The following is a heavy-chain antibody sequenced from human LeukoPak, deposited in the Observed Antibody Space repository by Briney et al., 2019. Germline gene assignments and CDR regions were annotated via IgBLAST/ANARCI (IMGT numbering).Heavy chain of an antibody. J-gene: IGHJ5*02. D-gene: IGHD6-13*01. CDR1: GFTFSNAW. Sequence: GGSLRLSCAASGFTFSNAWMSWVRQAPGKGLEWVGRIKSKTDGGTTDYAAPVKGRFTIARDDSKNTLYLQMNSLKTEDTAVYYCTTAPLLPYSSSFRWFDPWGQGTLVTVSS. CDR2: IKSKTDGGTT. V-gene: IGHV3-15*01. CDR3: TTAPLLPYSSSFRWFDP.